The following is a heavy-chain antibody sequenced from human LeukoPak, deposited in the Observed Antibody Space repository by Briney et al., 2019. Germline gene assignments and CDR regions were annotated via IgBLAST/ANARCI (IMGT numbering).Heavy chain of an antibody. V-gene: IGHV4-38-2*02. D-gene: IGHD3-9*01. CDR3: ARVLKDFDWLLHYYYYYMDV. J-gene: IGHJ6*03. CDR2: IYHSGST. CDR1: GYSISSGYY. Sequence: SETLSLTCTVSGYSISSGYYWGWIRQPPGKGLEWIGSIYHSGSTYYNPSLKSRVTISVDTSKNQFSLKLSSVTAADTAVYYCARVLKDFDWLLHYYYYYMDVWGKGTTVTVSS.